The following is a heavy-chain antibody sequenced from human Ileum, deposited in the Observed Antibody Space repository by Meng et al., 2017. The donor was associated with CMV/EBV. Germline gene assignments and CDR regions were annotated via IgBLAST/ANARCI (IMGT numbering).Heavy chain of an antibody. V-gene: IGHV3-30-3*01. CDR2: ISYDGSNK. CDR1: GFTFSSYA. J-gene: IGHJ4*02. D-gene: IGHD4-17*01. CDR3: ANSGLRD. Sequence: GESLKISCAASGFTFSSYAMHWVRQAPGKGLEWVAVISYDGSNKYYADSVKGRFTISRDNSKNTLYLQMNSLRVEDTAVYYCANSGLRDWGQGTLVTVSS.